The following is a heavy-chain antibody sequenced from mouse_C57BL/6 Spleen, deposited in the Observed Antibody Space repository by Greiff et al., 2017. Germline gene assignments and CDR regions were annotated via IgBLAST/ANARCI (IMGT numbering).Heavy chain of an antibody. Sequence: VQLQQPGAELVMPGASVKLSCKASGYTFTSYWMHWVKQRPGQGLEWIGEIDPSDSYTNYNQKFKGKSTLTVDKSSSTAYMQLSSLTSEDSAVYYCARRVDSSGYDYFDYWGQGTTLTVSS. CDR1: GYTFTSYW. CDR2: IDPSDSYT. V-gene: IGHV1-69*01. CDR3: ARRVDSSGYDYFDY. D-gene: IGHD3-2*02. J-gene: IGHJ2*01.